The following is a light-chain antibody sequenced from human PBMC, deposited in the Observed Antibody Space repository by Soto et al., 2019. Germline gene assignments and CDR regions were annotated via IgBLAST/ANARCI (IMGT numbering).Light chain of an antibody. V-gene: IGLV2-14*01. Sequence: QSALTQPASVSGSPGQSITISCTGTSSDVGGYNYVSWYQQHPGKAPKLMIYDVSNRPSGVSNRFSGSKSGNTASLTISGLQVDDEADYYCSSYTSSSTRVFGTGTKVTVL. J-gene: IGLJ1*01. CDR2: DVS. CDR3: SSYTSSSTRV. CDR1: SSDVGGYNY.